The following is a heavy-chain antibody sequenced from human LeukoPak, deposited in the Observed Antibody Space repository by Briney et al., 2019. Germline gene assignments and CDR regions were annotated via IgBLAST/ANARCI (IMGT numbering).Heavy chain of an antibody. V-gene: IGHV4-38-2*01. Sequence: KPSATLSLTCAVSGSSISSGYYWGWLRQPPGKGLEWVGSIYHSGSTYYNPSLKSRVTISVDTSKNQFSLKLSSVTAADTAVYYCARRRVTDYSYAFDIWGQGTMVTVSS. CDR3: ARRRVTDYSYAFDI. D-gene: IGHD2-21*02. CDR1: GSSISSGYY. J-gene: IGHJ3*02. CDR2: IYHSGST.